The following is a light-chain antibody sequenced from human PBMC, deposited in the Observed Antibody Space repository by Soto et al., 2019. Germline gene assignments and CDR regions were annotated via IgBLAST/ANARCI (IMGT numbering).Light chain of an antibody. Sequence: QSALNQPASVSGSPGQSITISCTGTSSDVGGYNYVSWYQQRPGKAPKLMIYDVSNRPSGVSNRFSGSESGNTASLTISGLQAEDEADYYCCSYTSSSTFVFGSGTKLTVL. V-gene: IGLV2-14*01. CDR3: CSYTSSSTFV. J-gene: IGLJ1*01. CDR1: SSDVGGYNY. CDR2: DVS.